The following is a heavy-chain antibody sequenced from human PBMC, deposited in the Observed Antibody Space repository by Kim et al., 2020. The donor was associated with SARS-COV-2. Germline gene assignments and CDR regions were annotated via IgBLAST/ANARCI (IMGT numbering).Heavy chain of an antibody. CDR3: ARGGKEVTMVRGDPVTPHYYYYYGMDV. V-gene: IGHV1-69*13. J-gene: IGHJ6*02. Sequence: SVKVSCKASGGTFSSYAISWVRQAPGQGLEWMGGIIPIFGTANYAQKFQGRVTITADESTSTAYMELSSLRSEDTAVYYCARGGKEVTMVRGDPVTPHYYYYYGMDVWGQGTTVTVSS. CDR1: GGTFSSYA. CDR2: IIPIFGTA. D-gene: IGHD3-10*01.